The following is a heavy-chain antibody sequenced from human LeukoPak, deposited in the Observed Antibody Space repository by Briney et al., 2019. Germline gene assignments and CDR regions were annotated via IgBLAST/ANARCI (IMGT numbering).Heavy chain of an antibody. CDR2: ISCSSSYI. V-gene: IGHV3-21*04. J-gene: IGHJ6*03. D-gene: IGHD4-17*01. Sequence: GGSQSLFCAASGLSLSSYSMNWARQARGEGRVWLSSISCSSSYIYYADSVKDRFTISRDNAKNSLYLQTNSLRAEDTAVYYCARGLYGDEDYYYYMDVWGKGTTVTVSS. CDR3: ARGLYGDEDYYYYMDV. CDR1: GLSLSSYS.